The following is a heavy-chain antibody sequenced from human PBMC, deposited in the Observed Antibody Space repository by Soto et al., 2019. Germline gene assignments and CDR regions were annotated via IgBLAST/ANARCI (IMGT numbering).Heavy chain of an antibody. J-gene: IGHJ4*02. CDR2: IYPGDSET. Sequence: PGESLKISCKGSGYSFTSYWIGRVRQIPGKGLELMGIIYPGDSETRYSRSVQGQVTISADKSISSAYLQWSSLKASDTTMYYCARLYYDFWSGYSYYFDYWGQGTLVTVSS. D-gene: IGHD3-3*01. CDR3: ARLYYDFWSGYSYYFDY. CDR1: GYSFTSYW. V-gene: IGHV5-51*01.